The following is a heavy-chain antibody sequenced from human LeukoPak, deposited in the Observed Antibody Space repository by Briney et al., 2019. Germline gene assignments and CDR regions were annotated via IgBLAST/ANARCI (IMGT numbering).Heavy chain of an antibody. CDR1: GFTFDDYA. CDR3: VKGQFVSIDGWFDP. CDR2: ISWNSGSI. V-gene: IGHV3-9*01. Sequence: GRSLRFSCAASGFTFDDYAMHWVRQAPGKGLEWVSGISWNSGSIGYADSVKGRFTISRDNAKNSLYLQMNSLRAEDTALYYCVKGQFVSIDGWFDPWGQGTLVTVSS. D-gene: IGHD2-21*01. J-gene: IGHJ5*02.